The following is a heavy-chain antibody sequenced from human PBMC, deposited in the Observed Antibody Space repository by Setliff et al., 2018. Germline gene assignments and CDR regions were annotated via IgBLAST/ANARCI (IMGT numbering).Heavy chain of an antibody. CDR2: FIPIFGTA. Sequence: ASVKVSCKASGYTLNNYALNWVRQAPGQGLEWMGGFIPIFGTANYAQKFQGRVTVIADESTTTTYMELSSLRSEDTAVYYCAALRVVTNSPTSYYYYMDVWGEGTTVTVSS. J-gene: IGHJ6*03. CDR3: AALRVVTNSPTSYYYYMDV. V-gene: IGHV1-69*13. CDR1: GYTLNNYA. D-gene: IGHD2-21*02.